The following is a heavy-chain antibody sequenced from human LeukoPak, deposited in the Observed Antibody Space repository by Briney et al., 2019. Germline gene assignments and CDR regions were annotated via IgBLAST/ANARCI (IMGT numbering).Heavy chain of an antibody. CDR1: GYTFTGYY. Sequence: ASVKVSCKASGYTFTGYYMHWVRQAPGQGLEWMGWINPNSGGTNYAQKFQGRVTMTRDTSISTAYMELSRLRSDDTAVYYCARDDYCSGGSCYQLYCYGMDVWGQGTTVTVSS. J-gene: IGHJ6*02. D-gene: IGHD2-15*01. CDR3: ARDDYCSGGSCYQLYCYGMDV. CDR2: INPNSGGT. V-gene: IGHV1-2*02.